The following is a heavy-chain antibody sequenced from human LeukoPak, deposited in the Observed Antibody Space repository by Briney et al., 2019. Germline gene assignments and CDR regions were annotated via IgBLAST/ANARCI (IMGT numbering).Heavy chain of an antibody. CDR3: ARRSIGYSSSWFDY. D-gene: IGHD6-13*01. V-gene: IGHV4-59*12. CDR1: GGSISSYY. J-gene: IGHJ4*02. CDR2: IYYSGST. Sequence: KSSETLSLTCTVSGGSISSYYWSWIRQPPGKGLEWIGYIYYSGSTNYNPSLKSRVTISVDTSKNQFSLKLSSVTAADTAVYYCARRSIGYSSSWFDYWGQGTLVTVSS.